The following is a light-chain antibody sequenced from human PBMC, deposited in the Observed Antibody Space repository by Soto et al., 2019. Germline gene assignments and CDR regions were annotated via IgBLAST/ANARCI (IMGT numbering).Light chain of an antibody. J-gene: IGKJ1*01. CDR2: AVS. V-gene: IGKV1-39*01. CDR1: QSISTY. Sequence: DIQMTQSPSSLSASVGDRVTITCRASQSISTYLNWYQHKPGKAPKVLIYAVSSLQSGVPSRFSGSGSGTDFTLTISSLQPEDFATYYCQQSYSSPPTFGQGTKVDIK. CDR3: QQSYSSPPT.